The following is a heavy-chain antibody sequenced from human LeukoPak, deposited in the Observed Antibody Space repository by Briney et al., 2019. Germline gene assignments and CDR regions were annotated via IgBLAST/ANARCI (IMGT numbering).Heavy chain of an antibody. D-gene: IGHD5-18*01. J-gene: IGHJ4*02. Sequence: ASVEVPCKASGYTFTGYYMHWVRQAPGQGPEWMGWINPNSGGTKYAQKFQGRDTMTRDTSISTAYMELSRLRSDDTAVYYCARDRAAMVFDYWGQGTLVTVSS. CDR1: GYTFTGYY. CDR2: INPNSGGT. CDR3: ARDRAAMVFDY. V-gene: IGHV1-2*02.